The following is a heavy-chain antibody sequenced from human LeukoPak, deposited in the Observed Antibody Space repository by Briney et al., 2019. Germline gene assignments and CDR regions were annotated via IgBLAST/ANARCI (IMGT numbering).Heavy chain of an antibody. V-gene: IGHV3-23*01. J-gene: IGHJ4*02. D-gene: IGHD6-13*01. CDR2: ITSGSGSNV. CDR1: GFTFSSHA. Sequence: GSLRLSCAASGFTFSSHAMSWVRQAPGKGLEWVSAITSGSGSNVYYTDSLKGRFTISRDNSKNTLYLQMNSLRAEDTAVYYCARHGSWSFDYWGQGTLVTVSA. CDR3: ARHGSWSFDY.